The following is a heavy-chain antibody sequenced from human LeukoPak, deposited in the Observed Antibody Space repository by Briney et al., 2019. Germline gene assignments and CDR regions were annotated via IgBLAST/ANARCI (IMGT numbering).Heavy chain of an antibody. Sequence: SVKVSCKASGGTFSIYAISWVRQAPGQGLEWMGGIIPIFGTANYAQKFQGRVTITADESTSTAYMELSSLRSEDTAVYYCARVVVPAAILGLDMASWRENYYYYMDVWGKGTTVTVSS. CDR1: GGTFSIYA. CDR2: IIPIFGTA. J-gene: IGHJ6*03. V-gene: IGHV1-69*01. CDR3: ARVVVPAAILGLDMASWRENYYYYMDV. D-gene: IGHD2-2*01.